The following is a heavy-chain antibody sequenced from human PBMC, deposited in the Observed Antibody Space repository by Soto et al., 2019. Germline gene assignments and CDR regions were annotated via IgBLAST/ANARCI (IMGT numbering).Heavy chain of an antibody. D-gene: IGHD3-10*01. CDR1: GGSISSYY. V-gene: IGHV4-59*01. CDR2: IYYSGST. CDR3: ARSRGDYYGSGSPDY. J-gene: IGHJ4*02. Sequence: PSETLSLTCTVSGGSISSYYRSWIRQPPGKGLEWIGYIYYSGSTNYHPSLKSRVTISVDTSKNQFSLKLSSVTAADTAVYYCARSRGDYYGSGSPDYWGQGTLVTVSS.